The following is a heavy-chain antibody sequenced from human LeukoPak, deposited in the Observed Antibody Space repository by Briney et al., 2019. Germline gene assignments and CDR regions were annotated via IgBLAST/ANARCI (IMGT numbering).Heavy chain of an antibody. CDR2: ISYDGSNK. D-gene: IGHD5-24*01. Sequence: GGSLRLSCAASGFTVSSNYMSWVRQAPGKGLEWVAVISYDGSNKYYADSVKGRFTISRDNSKNTLYLQMNSLRAEDTAVYYCARVSGMATSGGYFDYWGQGTLVTVSS. V-gene: IGHV3-30-3*01. CDR3: ARVSGMATSGGYFDY. CDR1: GFTVSSNY. J-gene: IGHJ4*02.